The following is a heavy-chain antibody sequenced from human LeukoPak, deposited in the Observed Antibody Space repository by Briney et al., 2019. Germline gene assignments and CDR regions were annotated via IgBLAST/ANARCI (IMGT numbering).Heavy chain of an antibody. J-gene: IGHJ4*02. Sequence: ASVKVSCKASGYTLTSYYMYWVRQAPGQGLEWMGWISAYNGNTNYAQKLQGRVTMTTDTSTSTAYMELRSLRSDDTAVYYCARVAETFDYWGQGTLVTVSS. CDR3: ARVAETFDY. CDR1: GYTLTSYY. V-gene: IGHV1-18*04. CDR2: ISAYNGNT.